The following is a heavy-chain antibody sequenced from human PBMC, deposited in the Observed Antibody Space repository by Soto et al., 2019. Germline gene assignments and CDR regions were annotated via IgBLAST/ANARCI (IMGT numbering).Heavy chain of an antibody. CDR2: ISYDGSNK. D-gene: IGHD5-18*01. CDR1: GFTFSSYA. Sequence: GGSLRLSCAASGFTFSSYAMHWVRQAPGKGLEWVAVISYDGSNKYYADSVKGRFTISRDNSKNTLYLQMNSLRAEDTAVYYCARAPFDGYIIWYFDYWGQGTLVTVSS. CDR3: ARAPFDGYIIWYFDY. J-gene: IGHJ4*02. V-gene: IGHV3-30-3*01.